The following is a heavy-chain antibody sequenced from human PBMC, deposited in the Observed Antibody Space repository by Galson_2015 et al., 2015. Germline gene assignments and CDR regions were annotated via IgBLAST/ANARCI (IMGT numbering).Heavy chain of an antibody. J-gene: IGHJ6*03. CDR3: ARIRAGSFVRPRPKRYYYYYMDV. CDR2: SDWDDGK. D-gene: IGHD3-16*01. V-gene: IGHV2-70*11. CDR1: GFSLSTRGMC. Sequence: PALVNPTQTLTLTCTFSGFSLSTRGMCVSWVRQPPGKALEWLARSDWDDGKYYSTSLKNRLTISKDTSKNHVVLTMTNMDPVDTATYCCARIRAGSFVRPRPKRYYYYYMDVWGKGTTVTVSS.